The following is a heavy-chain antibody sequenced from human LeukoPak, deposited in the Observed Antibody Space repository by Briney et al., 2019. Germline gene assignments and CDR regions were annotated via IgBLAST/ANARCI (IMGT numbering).Heavy chain of an antibody. CDR3: ARRGGGDAFDI. V-gene: IGHV5-51*01. J-gene: IGHJ3*02. CDR2: IYPGDSDT. CDR1: GYSFTSYC. Sequence: GESLKISCKGSGYSFTSYCIGWVRQLPGKGLEWMGIIYPGDSDTTYSPSFQGQVTLSADRSISTAYLQWSSLKASDTAMYYCARRGGGDAFDIWGQGTMVTVSS. D-gene: IGHD3-10*01.